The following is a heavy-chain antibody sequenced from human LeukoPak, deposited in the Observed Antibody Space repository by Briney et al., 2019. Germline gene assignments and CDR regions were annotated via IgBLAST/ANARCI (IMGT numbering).Heavy chain of an antibody. V-gene: IGHV3-7*01. Sequence: GGSLRLSCAASGFTFSTYWMTWVRQVPGKGLEWVANIKQDGSEKNYVDSVKGRFTISRDNAKNSLYLQMNSLRAEDTAVYFCARDLEELDYWGQGTLVTVSS. CDR1: GFTFSTYW. CDR2: IKQDGSEK. J-gene: IGHJ4*02. CDR3: ARDLEELDY.